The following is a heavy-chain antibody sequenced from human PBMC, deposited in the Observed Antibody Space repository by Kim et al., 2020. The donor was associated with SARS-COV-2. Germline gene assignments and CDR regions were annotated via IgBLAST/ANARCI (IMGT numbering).Heavy chain of an antibody. D-gene: IGHD4-4*01. J-gene: IGHJ5*02. CDR2: INSDGSST. CDR3: ARAVTQGPNWFDP. Sequence: GVSLRLSCAASGFTFSSYWMHWVRQAPGKGLVWVSRINSDGSSTSYADSVKGRFTISRDNAKNTLYLQMNSLRAEDTAVYYCARAVTQGPNWFDPWGQGTLVTVSS. CDR1: GFTFSSYW. V-gene: IGHV3-74*01.